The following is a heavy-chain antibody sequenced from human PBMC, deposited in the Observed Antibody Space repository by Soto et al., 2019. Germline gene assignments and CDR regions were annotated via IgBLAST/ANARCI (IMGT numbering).Heavy chain of an antibody. CDR2: IWYDGITT. D-gene: IGHD7-27*01. CDR3: ARDLGRPSSIPNDAFKI. J-gene: IGHJ3*02. CDR1: GFTFSSCG. V-gene: IGHV3-33*01. Sequence: GGSLRLSCAVSGFTFSSCGMHWVRQAPGKGLEWVAVIWYDGITTYYADSVKGRFTISRDNFKNTLYLQMNSLRAEDTAVYYCARDLGRPSSIPNDAFKIWGQGTMVTVSS.